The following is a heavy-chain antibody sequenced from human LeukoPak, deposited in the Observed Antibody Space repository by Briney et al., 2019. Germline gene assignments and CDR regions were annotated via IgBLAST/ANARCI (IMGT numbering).Heavy chain of an antibody. Sequence: SETLSLTCAVYGGSLSGYYWSWIRQSPGKGLEWIGEIYHSESTNYNPSLKSRVTFSVDKSKNQFSLKLTSVTAADTAVYYCASKGSSSSRYYFDYWGQGTLVTVSS. CDR2: IYHSEST. D-gene: IGHD2-2*01. J-gene: IGHJ4*02. CDR1: GGSLSGYY. V-gene: IGHV4-34*01. CDR3: ASKGSSSSRYYFDY.